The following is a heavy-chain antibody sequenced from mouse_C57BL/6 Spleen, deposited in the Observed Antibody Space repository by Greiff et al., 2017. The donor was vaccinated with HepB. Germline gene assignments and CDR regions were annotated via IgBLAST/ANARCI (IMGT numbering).Heavy chain of an antibody. CDR2: IWSDGST. CDR3: ARHARNYEAMDY. J-gene: IGHJ4*01. Sequence: QVQLQQSGPGLVAPSQSLSITCTVSGFSLTSYGVHWVRQPPGKGLEWLVVIWSDGSTTYNSALKSRLSISKDNSKSQVFLKMNSLQTDDTAMYYCARHARNYEAMDYWGQGTSVTVSS. D-gene: IGHD2-1*01. CDR1: GFSLTSYG. V-gene: IGHV2-6-1*01.